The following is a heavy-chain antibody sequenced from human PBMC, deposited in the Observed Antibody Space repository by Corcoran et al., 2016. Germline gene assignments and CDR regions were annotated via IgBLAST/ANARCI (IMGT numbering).Heavy chain of an antibody. CDR2: IYHSGST. V-gene: IGHV4-38-2*02. Sequence: QVQLQESGPGLVKPSETLSLTCTVSGYSISSGYYWGWIRQPPGKGLEWIGSIYHSGSTYYNPSLKSRVTISVDTSKNQFSLKLSSVTAADTAVYYCARVRDSSGYYYEFDYWGQGTLVTVSS. CDR3: ARVRDSSGYYYEFDY. CDR1: GYSISSGYY. D-gene: IGHD3-22*01. J-gene: IGHJ4*02.